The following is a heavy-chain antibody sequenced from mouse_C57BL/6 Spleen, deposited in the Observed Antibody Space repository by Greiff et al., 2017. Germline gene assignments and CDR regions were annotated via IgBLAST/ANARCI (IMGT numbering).Heavy chain of an antibody. J-gene: IGHJ4*01. D-gene: IGHD3-2*01. CDR1: GYTFTSYW. Sequence: QVQLQQSGAELVKPGASVKLSCKASGYTFTSYWMHWVKPRPGQGLEWIGMIHPNSGSTNYHEKFKSKATLTVDKSSSTAYMQLSSLTSEDSAVYYCARSETAYYAMDYWGQGTSVTVSS. CDR3: ARSETAYYAMDY. V-gene: IGHV1-64*01. CDR2: IHPNSGST.